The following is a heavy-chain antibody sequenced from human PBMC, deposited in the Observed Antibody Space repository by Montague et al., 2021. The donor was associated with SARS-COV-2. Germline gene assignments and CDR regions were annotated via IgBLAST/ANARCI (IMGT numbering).Heavy chain of an antibody. J-gene: IGHJ3*02. CDR2: IYYSGST. V-gene: IGHV4-59*01. CDR3: ARGIPRPMRWLLVVDDAFDI. Sequence: SETLSLTCTVSGGSISSYYWSWIRQPPGKGLEWIGYIYYSGSTNYNPSLKSRVTISVDTSKNQFSLKLSSVTAADTAVYYCARGIPRPMRWLLVVDDAFDIGGQGTGVTVSS. D-gene: IGHD3-22*01. CDR1: GGSISSYY.